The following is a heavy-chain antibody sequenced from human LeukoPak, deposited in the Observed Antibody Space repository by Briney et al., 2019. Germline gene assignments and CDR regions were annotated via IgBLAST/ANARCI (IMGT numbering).Heavy chain of an antibody. CDR3: AGEYDYVWGSYRS. CDR2: MNPNSGNT. V-gene: IGHV1-8*01. CDR1: GYTFTSYD. J-gene: IGHJ5*02. Sequence: GASVKVSCKASGYTFTSYDINWVRQATGQGLEWMGWMNPNSGNTGYAQKFQGRVTMTRNTSISTAYMELSSLRSEDTAVYYCAGEYDYVWGSYRSWGQGTLVTVSS. D-gene: IGHD3-16*02.